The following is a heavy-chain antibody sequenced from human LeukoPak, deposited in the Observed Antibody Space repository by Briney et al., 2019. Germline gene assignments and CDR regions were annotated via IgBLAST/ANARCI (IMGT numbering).Heavy chain of an antibody. D-gene: IGHD5-24*01. Sequence: SETLSLTCTVSGGSISSDYWSWIRQPPGKGLEWIGHIYYSGGTNYNPSLESRVTISVDTSKNQFSQTLSSVTAADTAVYYCVRVRWQGRDFDYWGQGTLVTVSS. CDR3: VRVRWQGRDFDY. V-gene: IGHV4-59*08. CDR1: GGSISSDY. CDR2: IYYSGGT. J-gene: IGHJ4*02.